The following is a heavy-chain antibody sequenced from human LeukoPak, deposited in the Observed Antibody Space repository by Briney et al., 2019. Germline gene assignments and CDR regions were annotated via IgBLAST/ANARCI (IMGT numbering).Heavy chain of an antibody. CDR2: IRYDGSNK. D-gene: IGHD4-17*01. J-gene: IGHJ4*02. CDR3: AKDSFDDYCGDLTDY. V-gene: IGHV3-30*02. Sequence: GGSLRLSCAASGFTFSSYGMHWVRQARGKGLEWVAFIRYDGSNKYYADSVKGRFTISRDNSKNTLYLQMNSLRAEDTAVYYCAKDSFDDYCGDLTDYWGQGTLVTVSS. CDR1: GFTFSSYG.